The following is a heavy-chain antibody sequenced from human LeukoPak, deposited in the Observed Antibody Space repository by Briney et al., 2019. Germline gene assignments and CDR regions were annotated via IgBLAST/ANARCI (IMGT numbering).Heavy chain of an antibody. CDR1: GYTFTSYG. D-gene: IGHD5-12*01. CDR2: LSAYNGNT. J-gene: IGHJ4*01. V-gene: IGHV1-18*01. Sequence: ASVKVSCKASGYTFTSYGISWVRQPPGQGLGWMGWLSAYNGNTNYAQKLQGRVTMTTDTSTSTAYIELRSLRSDDTAVYYCARAPNRVATGYWGHGTLVTVSS. CDR3: ARAPNRVATGY.